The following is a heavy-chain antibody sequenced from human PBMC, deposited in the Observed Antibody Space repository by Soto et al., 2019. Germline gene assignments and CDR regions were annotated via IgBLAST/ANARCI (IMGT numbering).Heavy chain of an antibody. CDR3: ATWGIAVAGTRSDY. D-gene: IGHD6-19*01. CDR1: GGSISSSDW. J-gene: IGHJ4*02. CDR2: ISHSGGT. Sequence: SETLSLTCAVSGGSISSSDWWTWVRQPPGKGLEWIGEISHSGGTNYNPSFKSRVTMSVDKSKNHFSLKLSSVTAADTAVYYCATWGIAVAGTRSDYWGPGTLITVSS. V-gene: IGHV4-4*02.